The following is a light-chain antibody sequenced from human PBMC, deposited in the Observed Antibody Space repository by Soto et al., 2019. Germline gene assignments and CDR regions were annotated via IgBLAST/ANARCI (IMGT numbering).Light chain of an antibody. Sequence: DIVLTQSPDSLAVSLGERATFNCKSSQSVFSSSNYRNYLAWYQQKPRQSPKLLIYWASTRDSGVPDRFSGSVSGTDFTLTISNLQAEDVAVYYCQQYYSSPPTFGQGTKVEIK. CDR2: WAS. CDR1: QSVFSSSNYRNY. V-gene: IGKV4-1*01. CDR3: QQYYSSPPT. J-gene: IGKJ1*01.